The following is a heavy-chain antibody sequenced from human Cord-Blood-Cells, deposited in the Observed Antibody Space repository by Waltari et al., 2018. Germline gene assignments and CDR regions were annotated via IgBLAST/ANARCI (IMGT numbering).Heavy chain of an antibody. D-gene: IGHD3-3*01. CDR1: GGSFSGYY. V-gene: IGHV4-34*01. Sequence: QVQLQQWGAGLLKPSETLSLTCAVYGGSFSGYYWSWIRQPPGKGLEWIGEIKHSGSTNYNPSLKSRVTISVDTSKNQFSLKLSSVTAADTAVYYCARGPTIFGVVIMGFDYWGQGTLVTVSS. J-gene: IGHJ4*02. CDR2: IKHSGST. CDR3: ARGPTIFGVVIMGFDY.